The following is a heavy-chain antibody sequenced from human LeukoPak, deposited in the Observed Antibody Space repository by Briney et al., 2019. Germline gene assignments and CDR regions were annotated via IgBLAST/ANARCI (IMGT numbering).Heavy chain of an antibody. J-gene: IGHJ5*02. D-gene: IGHD2-15*01. CDR1: GGSISSSSYY. CDR2: IYYSGGT. Sequence: PSETLSLTCTVSGGSISSSSYYWGWIRQPPGKGLEWIGRIYYSGGTYYNPSLKSRVTISVDTSKNQFSLKLSSVTAADTAVYYCARHFGGSCYSCPFDPWGQGTLVTVSS. CDR3: ARHFGGSCYSCPFDP. V-gene: IGHV4-39*01.